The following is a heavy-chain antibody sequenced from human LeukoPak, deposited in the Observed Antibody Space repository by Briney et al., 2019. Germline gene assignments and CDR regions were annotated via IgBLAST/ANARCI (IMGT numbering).Heavy chain of an antibody. CDR1: GFTFSAFA. Sequence: GGSLRLSCAASGFTFSAFAMTWVRQAPGKGLEWVSTIRSTGASTYYADSVKGRFTISRDNSKNTLYLQMNSLRVEDTAVYYCAKTYGLESYMYAFDIWGQGTMVTVSS. V-gene: IGHV3-23*01. J-gene: IGHJ3*02. CDR3: AKTYGLESYMYAFDI. CDR2: IRSTGAST. D-gene: IGHD3-10*01.